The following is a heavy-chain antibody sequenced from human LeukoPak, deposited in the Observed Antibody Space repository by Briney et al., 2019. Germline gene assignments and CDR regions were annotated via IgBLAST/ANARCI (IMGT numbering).Heavy chain of an antibody. V-gene: IGHV3-49*03. CDR1: GFTFGDYA. CDR3: TRELYYYGSGSAPGLEADIDY. J-gene: IGHJ4*02. Sequence: GGSLRLFCTASGFTFGDYAMSWFRQAPGKGLEWVGSIRSKAYGGTTEYAASVKGRFTISRDDSKSIAYLQMNSLKTEDTAVYYCTRELYYYGSGSAPGLEADIDYWGQGTLVTVSS. CDR2: IRSKAYGGTT. D-gene: IGHD3-10*01.